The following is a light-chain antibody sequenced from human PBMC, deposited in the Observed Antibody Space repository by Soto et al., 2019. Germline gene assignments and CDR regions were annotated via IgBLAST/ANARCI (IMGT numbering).Light chain of an antibody. J-gene: IGKJ4*01. V-gene: IGKV3-20*01. CDR1: QSVSSSY. CDR3: QQYGSSPPGLT. Sequence: EIVLTQSPGTLSLSPGERATLSCRASQSVSSSYLAWYQQKPGQAPRLLIYGASSRATGIPDRFNGSWSGTDFTLTISRLEPEDFAVYYCQQYGSSPPGLTFGGGTKVEIK. CDR2: GAS.